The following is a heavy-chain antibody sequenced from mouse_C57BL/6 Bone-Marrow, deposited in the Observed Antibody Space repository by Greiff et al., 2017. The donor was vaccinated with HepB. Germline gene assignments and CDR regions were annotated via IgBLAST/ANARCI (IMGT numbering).Heavy chain of an antibody. V-gene: IGHV1-76*01. CDR1: GYTFTDYY. J-gene: IGHJ2*01. CDR2: IYPGSGNT. CDR3: ARRGGYRNFDY. Sequence: QVHVKQSGAELVRPGASVKLSCKASGYTFTDYYINWVKQRPGQGLEWIARIYPGSGNTYYNEKFKGKATLTAEKSSSTAYMQLSSLTSEDSAVYFCARRGGYRNFDYWGQGTTLTVSS.